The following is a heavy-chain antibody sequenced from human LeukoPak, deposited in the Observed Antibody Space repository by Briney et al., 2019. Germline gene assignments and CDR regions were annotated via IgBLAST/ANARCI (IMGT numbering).Heavy chain of an antibody. Sequence: SQTLSLTCTASGGSISSGSYYWSWIQQPAGKGLEWIGRIYTSGSTNYNPSLKSRVTISVDTSKNQFSLKLRSVTAADTAVYYCARIKCGGDCRGYYYYYHMDVWGKGRAVSISS. CDR2: IYTSGST. J-gene: IGHJ6*03. CDR3: ARIKCGGDCRGYYYYYHMDV. CDR1: GGSISSGSYY. V-gene: IGHV4-61*02. D-gene: IGHD2-21*02.